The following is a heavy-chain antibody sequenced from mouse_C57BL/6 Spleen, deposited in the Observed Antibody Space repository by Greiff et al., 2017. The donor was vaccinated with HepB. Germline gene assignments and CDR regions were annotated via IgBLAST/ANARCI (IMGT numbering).Heavy chain of an antibody. Sequence: EVKLMESGGGLVQPGGSLSLSCAASGFTFTDYYMSWVRQPPGKALEWLGFIRNKANGYTTEYSASVKGRFTISRDNSQSILYLQMNALRAEDSATYYCARDEGNYLAWFAYWGQGTLVTVSA. CDR3: ARDEGNYLAWFAY. J-gene: IGHJ3*01. CDR1: GFTFTDYY. CDR2: IRNKANGYTT. V-gene: IGHV7-3*01. D-gene: IGHD2-1*01.